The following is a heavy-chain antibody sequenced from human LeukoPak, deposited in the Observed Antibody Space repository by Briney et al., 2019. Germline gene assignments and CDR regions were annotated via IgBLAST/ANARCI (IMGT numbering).Heavy chain of an antibody. D-gene: IGHD3-22*01. CDR1: GFTFSSYG. Sequence: PGGSLRLSCAASGFTFSSYGMSWVRQAPGKGLEWVSAISGSGGSTYYADSVKGRFTISRDNSKNTLYLQMNSLRAEDTAVYYCAKRTSDYDSSGYYGYLVVDYWGQGTLVTVSS. J-gene: IGHJ4*02. CDR3: AKRTSDYDSSGYYGYLVVDY. CDR2: ISGSGGST. V-gene: IGHV3-23*01.